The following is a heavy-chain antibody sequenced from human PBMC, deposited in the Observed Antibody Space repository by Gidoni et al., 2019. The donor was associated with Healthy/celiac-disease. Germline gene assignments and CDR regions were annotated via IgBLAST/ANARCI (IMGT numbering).Heavy chain of an antibody. CDR2: ISSSSSYI. CDR3: ARGEGWFDY. D-gene: IGHD2-15*01. CDR1: GCTFSSYS. J-gene: IGHJ4*02. V-gene: IGHV3-21*01. Sequence: EVQLVESGGGLVKPGGSLRLSCAASGCTFSSYSSHCVRPAPGKGMESVSSISSSSSYIYYADSVKGRFTISRDNAKNSLYLQMNSLRAEYTAVYYCARGEGWFDYWGQGTLVTVSS.